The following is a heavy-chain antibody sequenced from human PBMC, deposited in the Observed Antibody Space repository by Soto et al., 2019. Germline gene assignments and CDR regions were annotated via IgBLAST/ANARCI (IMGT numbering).Heavy chain of an antibody. CDR1: GHSISADY. D-gene: IGHD3-22*01. V-gene: IGHV4-4*07. CDR3: ARDVGGSVVPHWFDP. J-gene: IGHJ5*02. Sequence: QVQLQESGPGLVKASETQSLSCTVSGHSISADYWSWIRQPAGKRLEWIGRVDASGNTNYNPSLKSRVTMSVDTSKNQFFLKVRSVTAADTAMYFCARDVGGSVVPHWFDPWGQGALVTVSS. CDR2: VDASGNT.